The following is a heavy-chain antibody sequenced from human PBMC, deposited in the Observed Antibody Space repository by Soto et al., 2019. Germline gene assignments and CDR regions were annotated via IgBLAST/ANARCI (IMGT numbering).Heavy chain of an antibody. D-gene: IGHD2-15*01. CDR2: INPSGGST. CDR3: ARSDCSGGSCYYFEY. Sequence: ASVKVSCKASGYTFTSYYMHWVRQAPGQGLEWMGIINPSGGSTSYAQKFQGRVTMTRDTSTSTVYMELSSLRSEDTAVYYCARSDCSGGSCYYFEYWGQGTLVTVSS. V-gene: IGHV1-46*03. CDR1: GYTFTSYY. J-gene: IGHJ4*02.